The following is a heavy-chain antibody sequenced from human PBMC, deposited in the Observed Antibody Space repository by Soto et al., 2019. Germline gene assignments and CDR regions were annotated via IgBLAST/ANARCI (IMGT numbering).Heavy chain of an antibody. CDR1: GFTFNDHY. J-gene: IGHJ4*02. CDR2: TRNKANSYTT. V-gene: IGHV3-72*01. D-gene: IGHD1-26*01. Sequence: GGSLRLSCAASGFTFNDHYMDWIRQAPGKGLEWVGRTRNKANSYTTEYAASVKGRFTISRDDSKSSLYLQMNSLKTEDTAVYYCARTPSGNYYWDYWGQGTLVTVSS. CDR3: ARTPSGNYYWDY.